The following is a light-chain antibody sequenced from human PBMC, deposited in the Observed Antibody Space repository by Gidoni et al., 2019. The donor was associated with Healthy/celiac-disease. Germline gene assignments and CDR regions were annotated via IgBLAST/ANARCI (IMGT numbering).Light chain of an antibody. V-gene: IGKV3-11*01. CDR1: QSVSSY. Sequence: EIVLTQSPATLSLSPGERATLSCRASQSVSSYLAWYQQKPGQAPRLLIYVASNRATGIPARFSGSGSGTDFTLTISSLEPEDFAVYYCQQRSNWPPLLTFGGGTKVEIK. CDR3: QQRSNWPPLLT. CDR2: VAS. J-gene: IGKJ4*01.